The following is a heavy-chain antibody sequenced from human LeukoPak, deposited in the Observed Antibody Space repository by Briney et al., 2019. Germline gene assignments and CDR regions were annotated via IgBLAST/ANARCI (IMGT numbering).Heavy chain of an antibody. J-gene: IGHJ4*02. CDR3: ASHSYCSSTSCYS. D-gene: IGHD2-2*02. CDR1: GFIFSSYW. Sequence: GGSLRLSCAASGFIFSSYWMNWVRQAPGKGLEWVASIKQDGSEKYYVDSVKGRFTISRDNAKNSLYLQMNSLRAEDTAVYYCASHSYCSSTSCYSWGQGTLVTVSS. CDR2: IKQDGSEK. V-gene: IGHV3-7*01.